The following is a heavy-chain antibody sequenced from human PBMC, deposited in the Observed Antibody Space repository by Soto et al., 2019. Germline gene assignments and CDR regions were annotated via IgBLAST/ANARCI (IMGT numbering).Heavy chain of an antibody. CDR1: GFTSWDYD. CDR2: ISRSGNTM. Sequence: QVQLVESGGGVVQPGRSLRLSCAASGFTSWDYDMSWIRQAPGKGLEWVSYISRSGNTMYYGDYVKGRFTISRDNAENSVFLQMISLRAEDTAVYYCVREGRSSTSCNTGCAFDIWGQGTMVTVSS. J-gene: IGHJ3*02. CDR3: VREGRSSTSCNTGCAFDI. V-gene: IGHV3-11*01. D-gene: IGHD2-2*02.